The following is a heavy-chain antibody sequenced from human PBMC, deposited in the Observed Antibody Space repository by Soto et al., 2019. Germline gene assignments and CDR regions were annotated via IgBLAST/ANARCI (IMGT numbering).Heavy chain of an antibody. Sequence: GGSLRLSCVGSGFTFSTYSINWVRQAPGKGPEWVSSISSRSDIYYADSVKGRFTISRDNAKNSVSLQMNSLRAEDTAVYYCAREYTAWPLAYGLDVWGQGTTVTVSS. V-gene: IGHV3-21*01. CDR3: AREYTAWPLAYGLDV. J-gene: IGHJ6*02. D-gene: IGHD2-2*02. CDR1: GFTFSTYS. CDR2: ISSRSDI.